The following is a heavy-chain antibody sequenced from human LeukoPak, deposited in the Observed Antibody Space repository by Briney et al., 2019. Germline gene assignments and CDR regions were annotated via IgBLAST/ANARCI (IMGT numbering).Heavy chain of an antibody. CDR1: GFPFSSYT. CDR3: AASQYFEFWSGRDY. CDR2: TSYDETSK. V-gene: IGHV3-30-3*02. D-gene: IGHD3/OR15-3a*01. J-gene: IGHJ4*02. Sequence: GGSLRLSCAGSGFPFSSYTLHWVRQAPGKGLEWLAGTSYDETSKNYADSVKGRFTISRDNTKNTVFLQMDSLRVEDTAVYYCAASQYFEFWSGRDYWGQGTLVSVSS.